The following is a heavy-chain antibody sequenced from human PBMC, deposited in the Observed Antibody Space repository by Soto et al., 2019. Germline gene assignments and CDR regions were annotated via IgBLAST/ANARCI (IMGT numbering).Heavy chain of an antibody. D-gene: IGHD3-10*01. CDR3: ARRQVYGSGTYSFDY. J-gene: IGHJ4*02. CDR2: ISASGGST. Sequence: GGSLRLSCAGSGFTFSNYAMSWVRQAPGKGLEWVSVISASGGSTYYADSVKGRFTISRDNSKNTLCLQMISLRAEDTAVYYCARRQVYGSGTYSFDYWGQGTLVTAPQ. CDR1: GFTFSNYA. V-gene: IGHV3-23*01.